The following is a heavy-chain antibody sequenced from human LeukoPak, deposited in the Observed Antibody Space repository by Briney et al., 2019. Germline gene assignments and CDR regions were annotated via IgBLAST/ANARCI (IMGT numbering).Heavy chain of an antibody. CDR2: IYYSGST. V-gene: IGHV4-61*05. J-gene: IGHJ4*02. CDR1: GGSISSSSYY. Sequence: SETLSLTCTVSGGSISSSSYYWSWIRQPPGKGLEWIGFIYYSGSTTYNPSLKSRVTTSVDTSKNQFSLKLSSVTAADKAVYYCARHKMGGTGSFDYWGQGTLVTVSS. CDR3: ARHKMGGTGSFDY. D-gene: IGHD3-16*01.